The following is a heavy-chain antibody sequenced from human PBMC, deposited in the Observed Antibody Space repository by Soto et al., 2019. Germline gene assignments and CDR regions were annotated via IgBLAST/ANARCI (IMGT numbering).Heavy chain of an antibody. CDR2: ISHSGST. CDR1: GDSINNSHW. V-gene: IGHV4-4*02. CDR3: AARHFWSGPSTHTRLDY. D-gene: IGHD3-3*02. J-gene: IGHJ4*02. Sequence: PSETLSLTCALSGDSINNSHWWSWVRQPPGKGLEWIGQISHSGSTNYNPSLTSRVTISVDKSKNHFSLKLTSVTAADTAVYYCAARHFWSGPSTHTRLDYWGQGTLVTVSS.